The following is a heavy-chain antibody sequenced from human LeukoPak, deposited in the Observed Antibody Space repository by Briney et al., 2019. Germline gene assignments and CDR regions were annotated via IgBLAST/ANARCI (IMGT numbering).Heavy chain of an antibody. CDR1: GFTFSSYG. D-gene: IGHD4-17*01. CDR3: AKDCNAVTRSYFDY. V-gene: IGHV3-30*02. CDR2: IRYDGSNK. J-gene: IGHJ4*02. Sequence: GGSLRLSCAASGFTFSSYGMHWVRQAPGKGLEWVAFIRYDGSNKYYADSVKGRFTISRDNSKNTLSLQMNSLRAEDTAVYYCAKDCNAVTRSYFDYWGQGTLVTVSS.